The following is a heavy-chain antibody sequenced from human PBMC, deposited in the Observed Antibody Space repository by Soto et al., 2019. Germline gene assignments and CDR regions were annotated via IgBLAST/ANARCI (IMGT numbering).Heavy chain of an antibody. CDR3: ARVSKFSYDSSGYPPYFDY. J-gene: IGHJ4*02. D-gene: IGHD3-22*01. Sequence: PSETLSLTCTVSGGSISSYYWSWIRQPPGKGLEWIGYIYYSGSTNYNPSLKSRATISVDTSKNQFSLKLSSVTAADTAVYYCARVSKFSYDSSGYPPYFDYWGQVPLVTVSS. CDR1: GGSISSYY. V-gene: IGHV4-59*01. CDR2: IYYSGST.